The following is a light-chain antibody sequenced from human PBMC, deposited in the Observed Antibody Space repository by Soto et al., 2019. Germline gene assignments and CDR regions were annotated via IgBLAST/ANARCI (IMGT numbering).Light chain of an antibody. CDR1: SSDVGDYNF. V-gene: IGLV2-14*03. CDR3: SSYRSSGTLV. CDR2: SVS. J-gene: IGLJ2*01. Sequence: QSALTQPASVSGSRGQSITISCTGTSSDVGDYNFVSWYQQHPGKAPKVMIHSVSNRPSGVSNRFSGSKSGNTASLTISGLQAEDEADYYCSSYRSSGTLVFGGGTKLTVL.